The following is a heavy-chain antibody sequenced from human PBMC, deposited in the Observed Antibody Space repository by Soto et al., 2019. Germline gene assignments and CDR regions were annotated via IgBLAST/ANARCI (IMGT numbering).Heavy chain of an antibody. CDR2: ISSDGSNK. CDR3: ARSLDSAMALTYYYYYYGMEV. V-gene: IGHV3-30*03. Sequence: PGGSLTPSCPASAFTFSSYGMHWARQAPRKGLEWVAVISSDGSNKYYADSVKGRFITSRDNSKDTLYLKMNSLRAEDTAVYYCARSLDSAMALTYYYYYYGMEVWGQGTTVTVSS. CDR1: AFTFSSYG. D-gene: IGHD5-18*01. J-gene: IGHJ6*02.